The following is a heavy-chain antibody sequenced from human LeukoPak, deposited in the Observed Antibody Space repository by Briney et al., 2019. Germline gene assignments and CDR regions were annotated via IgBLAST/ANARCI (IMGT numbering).Heavy chain of an antibody. CDR3: ASLGYSSSWPISAEDY. Sequence: GGSLRLSCTASGFTVSSSYLSWVRQAPGRGLEWVSLIYSGGTTYYADSVNGRFTISRDNSKNALHLQMNSLRAEDTAVYYCASLGYSSSWPISAEDYWGQGTLVTVSS. J-gene: IGHJ4*02. CDR1: GFTVSSSY. V-gene: IGHV3-66*01. CDR2: IYSGGTT. D-gene: IGHD6-13*01.